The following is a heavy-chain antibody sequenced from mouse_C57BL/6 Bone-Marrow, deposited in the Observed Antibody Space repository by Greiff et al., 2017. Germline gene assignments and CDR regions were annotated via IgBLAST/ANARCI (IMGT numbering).Heavy chain of an antibody. CDR3: ARDYGYAMDY. CDR2: IHTNCGST. J-gene: IGHJ4*01. V-gene: IGHV1-64*01. Sequence: VQLQQSGAELVKPGASVKLSCKASGYTFTSYWMHWVKQRPGQGLEWIGMIHTNCGSTNYNEKFQSKATLTVDKSSSTANMQLSSLTSEDSAVYYCARDYGYAMDYGGQGTSVTVSS. D-gene: IGHD1-1*02. CDR1: GYTFTSYW.